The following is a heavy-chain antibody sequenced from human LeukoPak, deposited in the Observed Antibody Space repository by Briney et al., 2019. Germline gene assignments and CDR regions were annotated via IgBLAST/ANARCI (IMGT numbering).Heavy chain of an antibody. J-gene: IGHJ4*02. V-gene: IGHV4-39*07. Sequence: SETLSLTCTVSGGSISSRSYYWGWIRQPPGKGLEWIGSIYYSGSTYYNPSLKSRVTISVDTSKNQFSLKLSSVTAADTAVYYCATADYGDRRIDYWGQGTLVTVSS. D-gene: IGHD4-17*01. CDR2: IYYSGST. CDR1: GGSISSRSYY. CDR3: ATADYGDRRIDY.